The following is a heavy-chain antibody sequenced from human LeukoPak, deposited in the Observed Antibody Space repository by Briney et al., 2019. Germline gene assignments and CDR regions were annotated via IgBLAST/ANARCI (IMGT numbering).Heavy chain of an antibody. J-gene: IGHJ4*02. Sequence: SETLSLTCAVYGGSFSGYYWSWIRQPPGKGLEWIGEINHSGSTNYNPSLKSRVTISVDTSKNQFSLKLSSVTAADAAVYYCARREEEYFDYWGQGTLVTVSS. CDR1: GGSFSGYY. CDR3: ARREEEYFDY. D-gene: IGHD1-26*01. V-gene: IGHV4-34*01. CDR2: INHSGST.